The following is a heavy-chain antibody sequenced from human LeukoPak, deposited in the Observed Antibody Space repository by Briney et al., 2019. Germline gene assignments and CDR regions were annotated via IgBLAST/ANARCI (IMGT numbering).Heavy chain of an antibody. Sequence: VASVKVSCKASGYTFTGYYMHWVRQAPGQGLEWMGWINPNSGGTNYAQKFQGRVTMTRDTSISTAYMELSRLRSDDTAVYYCARVGYCSSTSCSDPYYYYGMDVWGQGTTVTVSS. CDR2: INPNSGGT. CDR1: GYTFTGYY. J-gene: IGHJ6*02. CDR3: ARVGYCSSTSCSDPYYYYGMDV. V-gene: IGHV1-2*02. D-gene: IGHD2-2*01.